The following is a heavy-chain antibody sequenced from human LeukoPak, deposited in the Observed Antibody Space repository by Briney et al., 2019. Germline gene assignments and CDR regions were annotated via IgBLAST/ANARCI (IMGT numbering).Heavy chain of an antibody. V-gene: IGHV1-69*08. Sequence: ASVKVSCKASGGTLNSHTFSWVRQAPGQELEWMGRITPIIDSAKYAQNFQDRVSITADKSTSTVYMELSSLRSEDTAVYFCARVNLRGSQYNWFDPWGQGTLVTVSS. D-gene: IGHD1-26*01. CDR1: GGTLNSHT. CDR3: ARVNLRGSQYNWFDP. J-gene: IGHJ5*02. CDR2: ITPIIDSA.